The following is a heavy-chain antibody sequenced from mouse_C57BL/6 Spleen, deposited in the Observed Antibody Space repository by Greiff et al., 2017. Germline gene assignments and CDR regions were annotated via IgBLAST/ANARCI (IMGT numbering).Heavy chain of an antibody. J-gene: IGHJ3*01. CDR2: IDPETGGT. CDR3: TGYDSWFAY. D-gene: IGHD2-2*01. Sequence: QVQLQQSGAELVRPGASVTLSCKASGYTFTDYEMHWVKQTPVHGLEWIGAIDPETGGTAYNQKFKGKAILTVDNSSSTAYMELRSLTSEDSAVYYCTGYDSWFAYWGQGTLVTVSA. CDR1: GYTFTDYE. V-gene: IGHV1-15*01.